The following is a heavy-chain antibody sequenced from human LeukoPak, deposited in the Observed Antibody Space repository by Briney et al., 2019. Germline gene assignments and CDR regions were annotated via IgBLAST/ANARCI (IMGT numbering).Heavy chain of an antibody. CDR1: GYTFTSYG. CDR2: MIPSSGNT. V-gene: IGHV1-8*02. D-gene: IGHD2-15*01. Sequence: ASARVSCKASGYTFTSYGISWVRQAPGQGLEWRGWMIPSSGNTGDAQKFRGRVTMTRNTSISTAYMELSSLRSEDTAVYYCARAGGYCGRISCPYYFDYWGQGSLVAVSS. J-gene: IGHJ4*02. CDR3: ARAGGYCGRISCPYYFDY.